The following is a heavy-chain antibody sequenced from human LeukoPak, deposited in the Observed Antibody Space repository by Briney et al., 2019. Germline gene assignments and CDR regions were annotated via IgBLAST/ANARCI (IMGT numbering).Heavy chain of an antibody. V-gene: IGHV1-2*02. CDR3: AVAPGDY. CDR1: GYTFTGYY. Sequence: ASVKVSCKASGYTFTGYYIHWVRQAPGQGLEWMGWINPNSDYTFYAQKFQGRVTLTRDTSISTVYMELTTLTSDDTALYYCAVAPGDYWGQGTLVSVSA. J-gene: IGHJ4*02. CDR2: INPNSDYT. D-gene: IGHD2-21*01.